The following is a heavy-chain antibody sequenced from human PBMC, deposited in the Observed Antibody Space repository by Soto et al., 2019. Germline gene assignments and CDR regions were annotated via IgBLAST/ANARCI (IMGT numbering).Heavy chain of an antibody. D-gene: IGHD3-16*01. Sequence: VRLSCAASGFSLSPYWMHWVRQVPGRGLEWVARLSSDGFGAAYADSVKGRFFISRDIARNTLSLQMNSLRADDTAVYYCARDLGGPDYWGRGTSVTVSS. CDR3: ARDLGGPDY. V-gene: IGHV3-74*03. CDR1: GFSLSPYW. CDR2: LSSDGFGA. J-gene: IGHJ4*02.